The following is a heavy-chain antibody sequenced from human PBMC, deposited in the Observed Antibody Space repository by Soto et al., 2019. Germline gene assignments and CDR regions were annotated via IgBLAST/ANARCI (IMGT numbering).Heavy chain of an antibody. CDR1: GYTFTSYG. CDR2: ISAYNGNT. J-gene: IGHJ6*03. V-gene: IGHV1-18*01. Sequence: ASVKVSCKASGYTFTSYGISWVRQAPGQGLEWMGWISAYNGNTNYAQKLQGRVTMSTDTSTSTAYMELRSLRSDDTAVYYCSRAADYYYYLDVWGKGTTVTVSS. CDR3: SRAADYYYYLDV.